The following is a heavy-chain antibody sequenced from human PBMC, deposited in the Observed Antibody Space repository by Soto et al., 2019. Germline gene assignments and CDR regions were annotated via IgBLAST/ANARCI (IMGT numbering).Heavy chain of an antibody. CDR1: GDSIRSGNHY. Sequence: SETLSLTCTVSGDSIRSGNHYWSWIRQPPGKGLEWIGYIYYSGSTYYSPSLKSRVTISVDTSKNQFSLKLNSVTAADTAVYYCARVDILTAYGCMDVWGQGTTVTVSS. CDR3: ARVDILTAYGCMDV. J-gene: IGHJ6*02. V-gene: IGHV4-30-4*01. D-gene: IGHD3-9*01. CDR2: IYYSGST.